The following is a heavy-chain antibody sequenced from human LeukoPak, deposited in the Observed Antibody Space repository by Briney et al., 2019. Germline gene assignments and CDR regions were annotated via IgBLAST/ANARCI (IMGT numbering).Heavy chain of an antibody. CDR3: ARGFSCSSTSCYTPSDY. V-gene: IGHV4-4*07. J-gene: IGHJ4*02. D-gene: IGHD2-2*02. CDR1: GGSISSYY. Sequence: SETLSLTCTVSGGSISSYYWSWIRQPAGKGLEWIGRIYTGGSTNYNPSLKSRVTMSVDTSKNQFSLKLSSVTAADTAVYYCARGFSCSSTSCYTPSDYWGQGTLVTVSS. CDR2: IYTGGST.